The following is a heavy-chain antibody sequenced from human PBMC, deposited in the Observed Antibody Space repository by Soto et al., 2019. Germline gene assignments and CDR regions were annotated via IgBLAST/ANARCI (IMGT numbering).Heavy chain of an antibody. CDR1: GGSISSYY. CDR2: IYTSGTI. CDR3: ARAQFYSGSGNYHNLMFDP. D-gene: IGHD3-10*01. Sequence: PSETLSLTCTVSGGSISSYYWSWIRQPAGKGLEWIGRIYTSGTILYNPSLKTRLTISLNWSDKQFSLTLNSVTAADTAVYYCARAQFYSGSGNYHNLMFDPWGQGTQVTVSS. V-gene: IGHV4-4*07. J-gene: IGHJ5*02.